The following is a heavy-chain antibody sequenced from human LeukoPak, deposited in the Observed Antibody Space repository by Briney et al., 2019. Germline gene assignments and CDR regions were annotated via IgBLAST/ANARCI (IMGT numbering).Heavy chain of an antibody. CDR2: ISSSGSTI. J-gene: IGHJ4*02. CDR1: GFTFSDYY. V-gene: IGHV3-11*01. Sequence: PGGSLRLSCAASGFTFSDYYMSWIRQAPGKGLEWGSYISSSGSTIYYADSVKGRFTISRDNAKNSLYLQMNSLRAEDTAVYYCARVREYYDSSGYYLTTFFDYWGQGTLVTVSS. D-gene: IGHD3-22*01. CDR3: ARVREYYDSSGYYLTTFFDY.